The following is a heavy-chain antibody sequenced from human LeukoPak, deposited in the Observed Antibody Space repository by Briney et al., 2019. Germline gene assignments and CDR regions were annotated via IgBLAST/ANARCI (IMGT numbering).Heavy chain of an antibody. CDR1: GYSISSGYY. CDR2: IYHSGST. Sequence: SETLSLTCTVSGYSISSGYYWGWIRQPPGKGLEWIGSIYHSGSTYYNPSLKSRVTISADTSKNQISLRLRSVTAADTAMFYCARDGDAVSAAIAGAFDLWGRGTMVTVSS. CDR3: ARDGDAVSAAIAGAFDL. J-gene: IGHJ3*01. V-gene: IGHV4-38-2*02. D-gene: IGHD2-2*01.